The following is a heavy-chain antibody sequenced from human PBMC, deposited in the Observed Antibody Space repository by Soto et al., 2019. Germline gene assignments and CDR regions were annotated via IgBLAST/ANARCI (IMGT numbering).Heavy chain of an antibody. V-gene: IGHV3-30*18. CDR1: GFTFSNYG. CDR2: ISYHGSDK. D-gene: IGHD4-17*01. J-gene: IGHJ4*02. CDR3: AKDPLTTTGTTVGY. Sequence: QVPRVESGGGVVQPGRSLRLSCAASGFTFSNYGMHWVRQAPGKGLEWVAVISYHGSDKYYADSVKGRFTISRDNSKNTLYLQMDSLRAEDTAVYYCAKDPLTTTGTTVGYWGQGTLVTVSS.